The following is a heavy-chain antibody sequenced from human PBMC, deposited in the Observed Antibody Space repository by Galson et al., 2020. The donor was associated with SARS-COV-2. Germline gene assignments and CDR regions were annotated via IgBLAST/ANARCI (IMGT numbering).Heavy chain of an antibody. CDR2: ISDDGKKR. D-gene: IGHD3-3*01. V-gene: IGHV3-30*09. Sequence: LSLTCAASGFPFSSNAMHWVRQAPGKGLEWVTVISDDGKKRYYAESVRGRFAISRDNSGNTLYLQMNSLRPDDTAMYYCATERYDNSRGLESWGQGTLVTVSS. J-gene: IGHJ4*02. CDR3: ATERYDNSRGLES. CDR1: GFPFSSNA.